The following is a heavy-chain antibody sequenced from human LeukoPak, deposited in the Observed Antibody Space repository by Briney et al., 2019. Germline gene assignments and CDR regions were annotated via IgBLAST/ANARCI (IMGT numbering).Heavy chain of an antibody. CDR2: INHSGST. CDR3: ARGPPRSSSAAQASRPIGYNWFDP. V-gene: IGHV4-34*01. D-gene: IGHD2-2*01. Sequence: SETLSLTCTVSGVSISSYYWSWIRQPPGKGLEWIGEINHSGSTNYNPSLKSRVTISVDTSKNQFSLKLSSVTAADTAVYYCARGPPRSSSAAQASRPIGYNWFDPWGQGTLVTVSS. CDR1: GVSISSYY. J-gene: IGHJ5*02.